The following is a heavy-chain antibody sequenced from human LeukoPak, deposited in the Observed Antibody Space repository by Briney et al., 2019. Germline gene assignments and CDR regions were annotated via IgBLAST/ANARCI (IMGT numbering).Heavy chain of an antibody. CDR1: GFTFSSYA. CDR3: AREGRVRWYDY. Sequence: GRSLRLSCAASGFTFSSYAMHVVRPAPGKGLEGVAVISYDGSNKYYADSVKGRFTISRDNSKNTLYLQMNSLRAEDTAVYYCAREGRVRWYDYWGQGTLVTVSS. V-gene: IGHV3-30-3*01. CDR2: ISYDGSNK. J-gene: IGHJ4*02. D-gene: IGHD4-23*01.